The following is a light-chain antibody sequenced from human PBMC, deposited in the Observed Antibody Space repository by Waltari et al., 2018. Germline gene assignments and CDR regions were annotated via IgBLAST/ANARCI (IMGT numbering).Light chain of an antibody. Sequence: DQTHPSSGSVSPGQTAITTCPADALPIQYAYWYHQTSGQAPVLLIYKDSQRPSGIPERVSGSSSGTTVTLTIDAVRAEDEAVYHGQSADNGGNWVFGGGTKLTV. V-gene: IGLV3-25*03. CDR2: KDS. CDR1: ALPIQY. CDR3: QSADNGGNWV. J-gene: IGLJ3*02.